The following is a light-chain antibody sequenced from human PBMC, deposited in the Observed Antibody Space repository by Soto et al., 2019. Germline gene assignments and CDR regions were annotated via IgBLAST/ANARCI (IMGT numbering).Light chain of an antibody. CDR1: QAISSY. CDR3: QQLNSYPWT. V-gene: IGKV1-9*01. Sequence: DIQLTQSPSFQSASVGDRVTITCRASQAISSYLAWFQQRPGKAPKVLIYAASTLQSGVPSRFSGSASGTESTLTISSLQPEDFATYFCQQLNSYPWTFGQGTKVEIK. CDR2: AAS. J-gene: IGKJ1*01.